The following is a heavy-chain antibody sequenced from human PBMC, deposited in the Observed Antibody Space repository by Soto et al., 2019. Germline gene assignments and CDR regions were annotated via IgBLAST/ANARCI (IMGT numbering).Heavy chain of an antibody. J-gene: IGHJ6*03. CDR1: GFNFISYS. D-gene: IGHD3-9*01. V-gene: IGHV3-21*01. CDR2: ISSSSSYI. Sequence: GGSLRLSCAASGFNFISYSMNWVRQETGKGLEWVSSISSSSSYIYYADSVKGRFTISRDNAKNSLYLQMNSLRAEDTAVYYCARVAVRYFGWSQPPAYYTDVWGKGTTVTVSS. CDR3: ARVAVRYFGWSQPPAYYTDV.